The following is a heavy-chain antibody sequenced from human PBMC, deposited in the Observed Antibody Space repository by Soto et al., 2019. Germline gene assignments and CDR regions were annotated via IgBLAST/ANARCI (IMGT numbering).Heavy chain of an antibody. D-gene: IGHD3-10*01. V-gene: IGHV1-69*05. J-gene: IGHJ5*02. Sequence: SVKVSCKASGGTFSSHAISWVRQAPGQRLEWMGGIIAIIGTTNYAQKFQGRVTITRDTSASTAYMELSSLRSEDTAVYYCARDRIRRLEFFDPWGQGTLVTVSS. CDR2: IIAIIGTT. CDR3: ARDRIRRLEFFDP. CDR1: GGTFSSHA.